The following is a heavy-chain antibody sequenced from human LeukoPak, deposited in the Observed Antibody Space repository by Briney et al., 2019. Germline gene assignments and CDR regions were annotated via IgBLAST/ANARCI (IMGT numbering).Heavy chain of an antibody. CDR3: AENPPGIAAAGIDY. J-gene: IGHJ4*02. Sequence: GGSLRLSCAASGFTFSSYGMHWVRQAPGKGLEWVAFIRYDGSNKYYADSVKGRFTISRDNSKNTLYLQMNSLRAEGTAVYYCAENPPGIAAAGIDYWGQGTLVTVSS. CDR2: IRYDGSNK. D-gene: IGHD6-13*01. V-gene: IGHV3-30*02. CDR1: GFTFSSYG.